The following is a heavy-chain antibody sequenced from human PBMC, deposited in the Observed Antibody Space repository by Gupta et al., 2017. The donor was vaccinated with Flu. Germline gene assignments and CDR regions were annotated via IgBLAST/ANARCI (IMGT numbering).Heavy chain of an antibody. CDR3: TPSTQGSVTS. CDR2: ISDSGGSI. Sequence: GFTFSSFAMSWVRQAPGEGLEWVSAISDSGGSIYYADSVKGRFTISRDSSKNTLFLQLSNLRAEDTAVYYCTPSTQGSVTSWGQGTLVTVSS. CDR1: GFTFSSFA. J-gene: IGHJ5*02. V-gene: IGHV3-23*01. D-gene: IGHD5-18*01.